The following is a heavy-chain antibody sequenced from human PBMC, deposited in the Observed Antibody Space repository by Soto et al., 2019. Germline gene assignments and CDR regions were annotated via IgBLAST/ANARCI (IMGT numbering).Heavy chain of an antibody. CDR3: AKHGWAPWMYYDY. D-gene: IGHD2-2*03. CDR1: GGSISSYY. V-gene: IGHV4-59*08. J-gene: IGHJ4*02. CDR2: IYYSGST. Sequence: SETLSLTCTVSGGSISSYYWSWIRQPPGKGLEWIGYIYYSGSTNYNPSLKSRVTISVDTSKNQFSLKLSSVTAADTAVYYCAKHGWAPWMYYDYWGQGTLVTVSS.